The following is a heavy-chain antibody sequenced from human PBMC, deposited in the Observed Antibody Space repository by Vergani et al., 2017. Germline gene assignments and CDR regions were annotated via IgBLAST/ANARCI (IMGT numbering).Heavy chain of an antibody. CDR2: IRSKANSYAT. CDR1: GFTFSSYA. J-gene: IGHJ4*02. D-gene: IGHD3-16*01. Sequence: EVQLLESGGGLVQPGGSLRLSCAASGFTFSSYAMSWVRQASGKGLEWVGRIRSKANSYATAYAASVKGRFTISRDNSKNTLYLQMNSVSAEETAVYYCARDEGGHDDWGQGTLVTVSS. CDR3: ARDEGGHDD. V-gene: IGHV3-73*01.